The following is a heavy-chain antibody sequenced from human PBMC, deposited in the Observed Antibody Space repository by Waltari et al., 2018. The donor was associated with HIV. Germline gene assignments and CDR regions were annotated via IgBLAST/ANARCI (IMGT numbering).Heavy chain of an antibody. Sequence: QVQLVQSGAEVKKPGASVKVSCKASGYTFTSYDINWVRQATGQGLEWMGWMNPNRGNTGYAQKFQGRVTMTRNTSISTAYMELSSLRSEDTAVYYCARLIPTGYDYGDYFKVQYYFDYWGQGTLVTVSS. J-gene: IGHJ4*02. V-gene: IGHV1-8*01. CDR3: ARLIPTGYDYGDYFKVQYYFDY. CDR2: MNPNRGNT. D-gene: IGHD4-17*01. CDR1: GYTFTSYD.